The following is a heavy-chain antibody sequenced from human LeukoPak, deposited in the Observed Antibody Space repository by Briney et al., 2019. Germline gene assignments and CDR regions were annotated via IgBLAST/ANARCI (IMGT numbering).Heavy chain of an antibody. V-gene: IGHV3-23*01. CDR1: GFTFSNSA. Sequence: GGSLRLTCAASGFTFSNSAMNWVLQAPGKGPEWVSAINGSGYNTYYADSVVGRFTISRDNSKNTLYLQMNSLTAEETAVYYCANCLPLRSDDYAPLDYWGQGTLVTVSS. CDR3: ANCLPLRSDDYAPLDY. J-gene: IGHJ4*02. D-gene: IGHD3-16*01. CDR2: INGSGYNT.